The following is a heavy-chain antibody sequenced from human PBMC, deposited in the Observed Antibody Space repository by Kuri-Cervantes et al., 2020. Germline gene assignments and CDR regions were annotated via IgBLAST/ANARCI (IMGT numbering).Heavy chain of an antibody. CDR3: ARDASVTTTHLFRY. CDR2: IPYDGSNK. D-gene: IGHD4-17*01. J-gene: IGHJ4*02. Sequence: GGSLRLSCAASGFTFSDYYMSWIRQAPGKGLERVAVIPYDGSNKYYADSAKGRFTISRDNAKNSLYLQMNSLRDEDAAVYYCARDASVTTTHLFRYWGQGTLVTVSS. V-gene: IGHV3-30-3*01. CDR1: GFTFSDYY.